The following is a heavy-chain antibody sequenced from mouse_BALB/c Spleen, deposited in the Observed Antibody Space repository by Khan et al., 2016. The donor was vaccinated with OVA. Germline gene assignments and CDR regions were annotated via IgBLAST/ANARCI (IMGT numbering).Heavy chain of an antibody. CDR3: ARKDYYDYDPFPY. V-gene: IGHV3-2*02. CDR2: INYSGNT. J-gene: IGHJ3*01. Sequence: EVQLVESGPGLVKPSQSLSLTCTVTGYSITSEYVWNWIRQFPGNKLEWMGYINYSGNTRSNPSLKSRTSITRDTSKNQFFLQLNSVTTEDTATYYCARKDYYDYDPFPYWGQGTLVTVSA. CDR1: GYSITSEYV. D-gene: IGHD2-4*01.